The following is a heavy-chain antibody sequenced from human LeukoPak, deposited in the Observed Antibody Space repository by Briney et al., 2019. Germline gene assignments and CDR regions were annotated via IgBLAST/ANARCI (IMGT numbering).Heavy chain of an antibody. J-gene: IGHJ5*02. D-gene: IGHD3-3*01. Sequence: SETLSLTCVVYGGSVSGYYWSWIRQPPGKGLEWIGEINHSGSTNYNPSLKSRVTISVDTSKNQFSLKLSSVTAADTAVYYCARGVRFLEWLWPRGRAFDPWGQGALVTVSS. CDR2: INHSGST. CDR1: GGSVSGYY. CDR3: ARGVRFLEWLWPRGRAFDP. V-gene: IGHV4-34*01.